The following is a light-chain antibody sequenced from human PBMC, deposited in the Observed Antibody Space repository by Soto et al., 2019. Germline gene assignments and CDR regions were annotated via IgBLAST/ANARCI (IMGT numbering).Light chain of an antibody. V-gene: IGLV1-44*01. CDR1: ISNLGTNI. J-gene: IGLJ1*01. CDR3: AAWDDSVNGRGYV. Sequence: QSVLTQPHSASGTPGQSITISCSGSISNLGTNIVSWYQRRTRTAPNLLIVSYTQRPSRVTDRSPGCKAGMSVALAMSGLQAEDGADYFCAAWDDSVNGRGYVFGTGTKVTVL. CDR2: SYT.